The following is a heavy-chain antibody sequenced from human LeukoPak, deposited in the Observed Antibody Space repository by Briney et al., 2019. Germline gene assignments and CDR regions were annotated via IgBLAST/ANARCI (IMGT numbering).Heavy chain of an antibody. Sequence: PGGSLRLSCAASGFTFDDYAMHWVRQAPGKGLEWVSGISWNSGSIGYADSVKGRFTISRDNAKNSLYLQMNSLRAEDTAVYYCARDSEYSSSFAFDIWGQGTMVTVSS. J-gene: IGHJ3*02. CDR1: GFTFDDYA. V-gene: IGHV3-9*01. CDR2: ISWNSGSI. D-gene: IGHD6-13*01. CDR3: ARDSEYSSSFAFDI.